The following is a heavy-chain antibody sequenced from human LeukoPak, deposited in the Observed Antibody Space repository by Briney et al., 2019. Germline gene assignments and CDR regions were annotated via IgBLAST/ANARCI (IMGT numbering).Heavy chain of an antibody. CDR3: ARFGSNNCSGGSCYHPFDY. J-gene: IGHJ4*02. CDR2: ISGSGGST. D-gene: IGHD2-15*01. Sequence: GGSLRLSCAASGFTFSSYAMSWVRQAPGKGLEWVSAISGSGGSTYYADSVKGRFTISRDNSKNTLYLQMNSLRAEDTAVYYCARFGSNNCSGGSCYHPFDYWGQGTLVTVSS. CDR1: GFTFSSYA. V-gene: IGHV3-23*01.